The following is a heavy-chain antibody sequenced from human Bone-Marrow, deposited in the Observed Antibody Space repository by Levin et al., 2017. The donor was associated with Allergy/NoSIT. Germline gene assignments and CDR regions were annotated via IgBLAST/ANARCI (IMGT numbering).Heavy chain of an antibody. V-gene: IGHV3-43D*03. Sequence: GESLKISCVASGFTFDDYAMHWVRQAPGKGLEWVSLVSWDGSSTYYADSVKGRFSISRDNSKNSLYLHMNSLRPEDTALYYCAKAMEASSLFDSWGQGTQVTVSS. D-gene: IGHD6-6*01. CDR2: VSWDGSST. CDR3: AKAMEASSLFDS. CDR1: GFTFDDYA. J-gene: IGHJ4*02.